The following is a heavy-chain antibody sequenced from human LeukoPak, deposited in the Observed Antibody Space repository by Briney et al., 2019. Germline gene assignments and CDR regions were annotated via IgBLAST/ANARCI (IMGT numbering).Heavy chain of an antibody. J-gene: IGHJ4*02. D-gene: IGHD3-22*01. CDR1: GGTFSSYA. V-gene: IGHV1-69*13. CDR3: ARAGREYYYDSSGSANLDY. Sequence: PGASVTVSCKASGGTFSSYAISWVRQAPGQGLEWMGGIITIFGTANYAQKFQGRVTITADESTSTAYMEVSSLRSEDTAVYYCARAGREYYYDSSGSANLDYWGQGTLVTVSS. CDR2: IITIFGTA.